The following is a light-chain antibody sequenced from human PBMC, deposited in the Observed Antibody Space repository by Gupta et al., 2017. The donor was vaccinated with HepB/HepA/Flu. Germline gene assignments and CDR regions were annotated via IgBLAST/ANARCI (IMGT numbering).Light chain of an antibody. CDR1: QSVGTN. V-gene: IGKV3-15*01. Sequence: EIMMTQSPATLSVSPGERATLSCRASQSVGTNLAWYQQKPGQSPRLLIYGVSTRATGIPARFSGSGSGTEFTLTISSLQSEAFAIYHCQQYNNGQPFTFGQGTKLEIK. J-gene: IGKJ2*01. CDR3: QQYNNGQPFT. CDR2: GVS.